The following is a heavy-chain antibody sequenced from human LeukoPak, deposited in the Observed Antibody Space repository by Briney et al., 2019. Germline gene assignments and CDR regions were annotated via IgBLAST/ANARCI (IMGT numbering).Heavy chain of an antibody. CDR1: GFTFYDFA. CDR2: IYSDVIT. V-gene: IGHV3-53*01. D-gene: IGHD1-7*01. J-gene: IGHJ3*02. CDR3: ARDRHRYRGTNGDGDAFDI. Sequence: PGGSLRLSCAASGFTFYDFAMHWVRHTPGKGLEWVSIIYSDVITFHASSVKCRFPMSRDNSKNTLDLQMNSLRADDTAVYFCARDRHRYRGTNGDGDAFDIWGQGTMVTVTS.